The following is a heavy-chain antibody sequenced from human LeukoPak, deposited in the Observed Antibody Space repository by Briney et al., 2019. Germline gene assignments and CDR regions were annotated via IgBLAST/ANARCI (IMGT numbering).Heavy chain of an antibody. J-gene: IGHJ1*01. CDR2: IYTSGST. CDR3: ARGPYYYDSSVPEYFQH. D-gene: IGHD3-22*01. CDR1: GGSFSGYY. V-gene: IGHV4-59*10. Sequence: SETLSLTCAVYGGSFSGYYWSWIRQPAGKGLEWIGRIYTSGSTNYNPSLKSRVTISVDTSKNQFSLKLSSVTAADTAVYYCARGPYYYDSSVPEYFQHWGQGTLVTVSS.